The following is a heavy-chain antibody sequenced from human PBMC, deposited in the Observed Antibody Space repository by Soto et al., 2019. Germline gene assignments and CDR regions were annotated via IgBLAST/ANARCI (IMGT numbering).Heavy chain of an antibody. Sequence: EVQLVESGGGLVKPWGSLRLSCAASGFTFDNAWMSWVRQAPGKGLEWVGRIKSKTDGGTADYAAPVKGRFTISRDDSENTLFLQMNSLKTEDTAVYYCTTDRGHMYDFDYWGQGTLVPVSS. CDR3: TTDRGHMYDFDY. CDR1: GFTFDNAW. V-gene: IGHV3-15*01. J-gene: IGHJ4*02. D-gene: IGHD3-10*01. CDR2: IKSKTDGGTA.